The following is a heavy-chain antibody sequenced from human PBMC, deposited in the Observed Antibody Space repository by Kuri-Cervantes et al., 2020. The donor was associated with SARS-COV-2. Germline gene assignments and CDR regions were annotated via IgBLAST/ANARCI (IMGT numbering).Heavy chain of an antibody. D-gene: IGHD1-1*01. CDR3: AKVAPDGIFDY. V-gene: IGHV4-38-2*02. Sequence: SETLSLTCTVSGYSISSGYYWGWIRQPPGKGLEWIGSIYHSGSTYYNPSLKSRVTISVDTSKNQFSLKLSSVTAADTAVYYCAKVAPDGIFDYWGQGTRVTVSS. J-gene: IGHJ4*02. CDR2: IYHSGST. CDR1: GYSISSGYY.